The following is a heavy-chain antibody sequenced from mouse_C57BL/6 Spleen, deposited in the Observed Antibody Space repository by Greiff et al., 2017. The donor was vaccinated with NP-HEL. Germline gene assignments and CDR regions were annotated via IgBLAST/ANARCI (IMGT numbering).Heavy chain of an antibody. J-gene: IGHJ2*01. CDR2: IYPGDGDT. D-gene: IGHD1-1*01. CDR3: ASPDYYGSSFDY. Sequence: VQLQQSGAELVKPGASVKISCKASGYAFSSYWMNWVKQRPGKGLEWIGQIYPGDGDTNYNGKFKGKATLTADKSSSTAYRQLSSLTAEDSAVYFCASPDYYGSSFDYWGQGTTLTVSS. CDR1: GYAFSSYW. V-gene: IGHV1-80*01.